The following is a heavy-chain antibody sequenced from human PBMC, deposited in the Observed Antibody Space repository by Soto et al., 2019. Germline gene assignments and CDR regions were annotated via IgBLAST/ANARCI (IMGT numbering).Heavy chain of an antibody. CDR1: GYTFTSYG. J-gene: IGHJ5*02. Sequence: ASVKVSCKASGYTFTSYGISWVRQAPGQGLEWMGWISAYNGNTNYAQKLQGRVTMTTDTSTSTAYMELRSLRSDDTAVYYCAGVYCSSTSCYDWFDPWGQGTMVTVYS. CDR2: ISAYNGNT. D-gene: IGHD2-2*01. V-gene: IGHV1-18*04. CDR3: AGVYCSSTSCYDWFDP.